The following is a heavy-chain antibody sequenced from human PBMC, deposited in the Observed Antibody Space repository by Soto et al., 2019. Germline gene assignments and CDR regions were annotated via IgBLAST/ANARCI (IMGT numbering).Heavy chain of an antibody. CDR1: GFTFSSYA. Sequence: EVQLLESGGGLVQPGGSLRLSCAASGFTFSSYAMSWVRQAPGKGLEWVSAISGSGGSTYYADSVKGRFTISRDNSKNTLYLQMNSLRAEDTAVYYCAKDPGVLMVYAHFQYYYYMDVWGKGTTVTVSS. J-gene: IGHJ6*03. V-gene: IGHV3-23*01. D-gene: IGHD2-8*01. CDR2: ISGSGGST. CDR3: AKDPGVLMVYAHFQYYYYMDV.